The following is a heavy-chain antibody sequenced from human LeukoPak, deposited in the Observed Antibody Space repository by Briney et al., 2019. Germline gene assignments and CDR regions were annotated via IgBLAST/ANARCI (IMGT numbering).Heavy chain of an antibody. CDR1: GYTFTSYG. Sequence: ASVKVSCKASGYTFTSYGISWVRQAPGQGLEWMGWISAYNGNTNYAQKLQGRVTMTTDTSTSTAYMELRSLRSDDPAVYYCARARQWLDYYYYGMDVWGQGTTVTVSS. D-gene: IGHD6-19*01. CDR2: ISAYNGNT. J-gene: IGHJ6*02. V-gene: IGHV1-18*01. CDR3: ARARQWLDYYYYGMDV.